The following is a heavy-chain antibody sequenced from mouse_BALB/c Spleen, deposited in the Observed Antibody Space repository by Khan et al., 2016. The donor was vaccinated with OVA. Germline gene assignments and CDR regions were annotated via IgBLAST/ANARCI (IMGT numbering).Heavy chain of an antibody. CDR1: GYSITSDYD. Sequence: EVQLQQSGPGLVKPSQSLSLTCTVTGYSITSDYDWNWIRQFPGNKLEWMGYINYSGGTSYLPSLKSRISITRDTSKNQFFLQLNSVTTEDSATYYGARWFAYWGQGTLVTVS. J-gene: IGHJ3*01. V-gene: IGHV3-2*02. CDR2: INYSGGT. CDR3: ARWFAY.